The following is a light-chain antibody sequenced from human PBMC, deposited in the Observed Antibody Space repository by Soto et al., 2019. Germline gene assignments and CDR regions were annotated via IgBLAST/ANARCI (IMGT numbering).Light chain of an antibody. J-gene: IGKJ5*01. CDR2: AAS. V-gene: IGKV1-27*01. CDR1: QGISNF. CDR3: QKDSSVIT. Sequence: DIQMTQSPSSLSASVGDRVTITCRASQGISNFLAWYQQKPGKVPKLLISAASTLQSGVPSRFSGSGSGTDFTLPITSLQPEDVATYYCQKDSSVITFGQGTRLEI.